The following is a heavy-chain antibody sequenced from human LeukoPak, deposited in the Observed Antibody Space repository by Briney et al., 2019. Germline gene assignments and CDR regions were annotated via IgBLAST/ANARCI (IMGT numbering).Heavy chain of an antibody. J-gene: IGHJ6*03. CDR3: AKDLREGDYGYFYYMDV. CDR1: GFTFSSYE. V-gene: IGHV3-48*03. D-gene: IGHD4-17*01. Sequence: GSLRLSCAASGFTFSSYEMNWVRQAPGKGLEWVSYISSSGSTIYYADSVKGRFTISRDNAKNSLYLQMNSLRAEDTAVYYCAKDLREGDYGYFYYMDVWGKGTTVTISS. CDR2: ISSSGSTI.